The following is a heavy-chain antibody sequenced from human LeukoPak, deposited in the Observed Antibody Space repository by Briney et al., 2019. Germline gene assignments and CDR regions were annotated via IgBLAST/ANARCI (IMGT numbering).Heavy chain of an antibody. J-gene: IGHJ4*02. Sequence: GGSLRLSCAASGFTFSSYAMHWVRQAPGKGLEWVAVISYDGSNKYYADSVKGRFTISRDNSKNTLYLQMNSLRAEDTAVYYCIYCSGGSCYLGFDYWGQGTLVTVSS. CDR3: IYCSGGSCYLGFDY. V-gene: IGHV3-30-3*01. CDR1: GFTFSSYA. D-gene: IGHD2-15*01. CDR2: ISYDGSNK.